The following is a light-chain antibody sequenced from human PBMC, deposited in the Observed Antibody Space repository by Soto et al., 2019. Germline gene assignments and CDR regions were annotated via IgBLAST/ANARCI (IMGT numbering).Light chain of an antibody. Sequence: DIQMTQSPSALSASVGDRVSITCRASQSTANWLAWYQQKPGKAPKVLIYDASSLESGVPSRFSGSGSGTAFTLTITSLQPDDSATYYCQQYPAFPYTFGQGTKLEIK. J-gene: IGKJ2*01. CDR1: QSTANW. CDR2: DAS. CDR3: QQYPAFPYT. V-gene: IGKV1-5*01.